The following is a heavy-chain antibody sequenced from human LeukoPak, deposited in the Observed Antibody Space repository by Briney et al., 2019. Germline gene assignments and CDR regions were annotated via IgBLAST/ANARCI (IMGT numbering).Heavy chain of an antibody. CDR3: ARDGGYHSSGPFDY. J-gene: IGHJ4*02. Sequence: GGSLRLSCAASGFTFSSHGMHWVRQAPGKGLEWVSIIWYDGSDEYYADFVKGRFTISRDNSKNTLYLQMNSLRAEDTAVYYCARDGGYHSSGPFDYWGQGTLVTVSS. D-gene: IGHD3-22*01. V-gene: IGHV3-33*01. CDR2: IWYDGSDE. CDR1: GFTFSSHG.